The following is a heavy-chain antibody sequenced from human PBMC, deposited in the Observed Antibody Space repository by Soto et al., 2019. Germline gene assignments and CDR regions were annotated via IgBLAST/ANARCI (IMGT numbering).Heavy chain of an antibody. CDR2: MNPNTGNS. J-gene: IGHJ4*02. Sequence: QVQLVQSGAEVRKPGASVKVSCEASGYTFTSYDIYWVRQATGQGLEWMGWMNPNTGNSGYGQKFQGRVTMTSDTYISTAHMELSSLRSEDTAVYYCARRAETNGWNGFGADKYYFDFWGQGTLVTFSS. CDR1: GYTFTSYD. D-gene: IGHD1-1*01. CDR3: ARRAETNGWNGFGADKYYFDF. V-gene: IGHV1-8*01.